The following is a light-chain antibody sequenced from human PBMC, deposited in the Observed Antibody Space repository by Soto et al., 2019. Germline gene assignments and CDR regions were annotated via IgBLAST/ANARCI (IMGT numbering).Light chain of an antibody. CDR1: QSISSW. Sequence: IQMTQSPSTLSASVGDRVTITCRASQSISSWLAWYQQKPGKAPKLLIYKASILQSGAPSRFSGSGSGTEFTLTISSLQPDDIAIYYCQQYTSYSSLTFGGGTKVEIK. J-gene: IGKJ4*01. CDR2: KAS. CDR3: QQYTSYSSLT. V-gene: IGKV1-5*03.